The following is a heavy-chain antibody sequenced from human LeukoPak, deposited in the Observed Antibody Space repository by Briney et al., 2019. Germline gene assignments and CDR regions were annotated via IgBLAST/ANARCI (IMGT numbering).Heavy chain of an antibody. V-gene: IGHV3-74*01. J-gene: IGHJ4*02. CDR3: AREDYGDYFDY. Sequence: GVSLRLSCAASGFTFSGYWMHWVRQAPGKGLVWVSRINSDGSSTSYADSVKGRFTISRDNAKNTLYLQMNSLRAEDTAVYYCAREDYGDYFDYWGQGTLVTVSS. CDR2: INSDGSST. D-gene: IGHD4-17*01. CDR1: GFTFSGYW.